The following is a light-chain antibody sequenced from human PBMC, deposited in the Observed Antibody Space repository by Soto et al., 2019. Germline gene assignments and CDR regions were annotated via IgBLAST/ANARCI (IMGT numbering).Light chain of an antibody. J-gene: IGKJ4*01. CDR2: GAS. V-gene: IGKV3-20*01. CDR3: QQYGSSRDT. CDR1: QSVSSSY. Sequence: EIVLTQSPGTLSLSPGERATLSCRASQSVSSSYLAWYQQKPVQAPRLLIYGASSRATGIPDRFSGSGSGTDFTLTISRLEPEDFAVYYCQQYGSSRDTFGGGTKVEIK.